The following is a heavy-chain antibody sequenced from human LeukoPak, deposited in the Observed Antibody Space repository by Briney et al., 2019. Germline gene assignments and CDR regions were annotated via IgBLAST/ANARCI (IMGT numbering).Heavy chain of an antibody. J-gene: IGHJ4*02. CDR1: GFTFGDYA. CDR3: TREPLRYFDWTAYFAY. V-gene: IGHV3-49*04. Sequence: GGSLRLSCTASGFTFGDYAMSWVRQAPGKGREWVGFIRSKAYGGTTEYAASVKGRFTISRDDSKSIAYPQMNSLKTEDTAVYYCTREPLRYFDWTAYFAYWGQRTLVTVSS. CDR2: IRSKAYGGTT. D-gene: IGHD3-9*01.